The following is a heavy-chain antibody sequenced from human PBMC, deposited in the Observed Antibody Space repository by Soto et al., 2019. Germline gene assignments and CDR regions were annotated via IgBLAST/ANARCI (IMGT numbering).Heavy chain of an antibody. CDR2: IIPILGIA. V-gene: IGHV1-69*02. D-gene: IGHD6-19*01. CDR3: ARFSGPRMYYYYYMDV. CDR1: GGTFSSYT. J-gene: IGHJ6*03. Sequence: SVKVSCKASGGTFSSYTISWVRQAPGQGLEWMGRIIPILGIANYAQKFQGRVTITADKSTSTAYMELSSLRSEDTAVYYCARFSGPRMYYYYYMDVWGKGTTVTVSS.